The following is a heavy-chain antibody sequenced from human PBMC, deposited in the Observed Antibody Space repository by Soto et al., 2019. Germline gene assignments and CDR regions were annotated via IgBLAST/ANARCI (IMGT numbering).Heavy chain of an antibody. V-gene: IGHV1-46*01. CDR2: INPSGGST. CDR3: ARDGYREDDAFDI. J-gene: IGHJ3*02. D-gene: IGHD5-12*01. Sequence: QVQLVQSGAEVKKPGASVKVSCKASGYTFTSYYMHWVRQAPGQGLEWMGIINPSGGSTSYAQKFPGRVTMTRDTSTSTVYMELSSLRSEDTAVYYCARDGYREDDAFDIWGQGTMVTVSS. CDR1: GYTFTSYY.